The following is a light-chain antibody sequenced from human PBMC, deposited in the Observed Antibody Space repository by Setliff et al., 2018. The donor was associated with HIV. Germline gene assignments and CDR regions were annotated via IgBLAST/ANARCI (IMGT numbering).Light chain of an antibody. CDR1: SSDVGGYNY. V-gene: IGLV2-11*01. Sequence: QSALTQPRSVSGSPGQTVTISCTGTSSDVGGYNYVSWFQHHPGKAPKLMLYDVTKRPSGVPDRFSGSKSGNTASLTISGLQAEDEADYYCCSYAGRYGSSYVFATGTKVTVL. CDR3: CSYAGRYGSSYV. J-gene: IGLJ1*01. CDR2: DVT.